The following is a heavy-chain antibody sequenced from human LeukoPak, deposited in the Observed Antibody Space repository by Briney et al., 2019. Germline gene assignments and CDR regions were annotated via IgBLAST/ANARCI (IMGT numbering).Heavy chain of an antibody. J-gene: IGHJ4*02. V-gene: IGHV3-30*03. Sequence: PGRSLRLSCAASGFTFSSYGMHWVRQAPGKGLEWVALISFDGSNKYYADSVKGRFTISRDNSKNTLYLQMNSLRAEDTAVYYCARDFSVLVAARYLDYWGQGTLVTVSS. CDR2: ISFDGSNK. CDR1: GFTFSSYG. CDR3: ARDFSVLVAARYLDY. D-gene: IGHD2-15*01.